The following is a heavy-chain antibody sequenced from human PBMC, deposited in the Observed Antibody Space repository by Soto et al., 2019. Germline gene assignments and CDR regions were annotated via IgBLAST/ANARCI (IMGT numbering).Heavy chain of an antibody. D-gene: IGHD6-13*01. CDR1: RYTFTSYG. CDR2: ISAYNGNT. Sequence: ASGNVSSKASRYTFTSYGISWVRQAPGQGVEWMGWISAYNGNTNYAQKLQGRVTMTTDTSTSTAYIELRSLRSDDTAVYYCTRDEMGYSSSWYWFDPWG. J-gene: IGHJ5*02. V-gene: IGHV1-18*01. CDR3: TRDEMGYSSSWYWFDP.